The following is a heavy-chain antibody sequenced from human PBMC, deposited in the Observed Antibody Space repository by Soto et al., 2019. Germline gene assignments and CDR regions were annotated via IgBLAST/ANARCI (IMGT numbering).Heavy chain of an antibody. D-gene: IGHD6-19*01. CDR2: GSVSYTST. J-gene: IGHJ4*02. V-gene: IGHV3-23*01. Sequence: WGTLCLTCAASGFSFINYAFNWIRLAPGQGLEWVSGGSVSYTSTYYADSVLGRFAISRDDTRDNLFLQMHSLTADATAVDYLAMATRNGGWINHFDTWGQGTMVTVSS. CDR1: GFSFINYA. CDR3: AMATRNGGWINHFDT.